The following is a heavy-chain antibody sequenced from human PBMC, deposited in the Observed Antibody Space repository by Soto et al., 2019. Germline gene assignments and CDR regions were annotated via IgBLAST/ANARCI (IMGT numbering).Heavy chain of an antibody. D-gene: IGHD3-10*01. CDR2: INHSGST. CDR3: ATSSIRWSLWFGETIDY. J-gene: IGHJ4*02. Sequence: SETLPLTSADYGGSFCGYYWSWIRQPPGKGLEWIGEINHSGSTNYNPSLKSRVTISVDTSKNQFSLKLSSVTAADTAVYYCATSSIRWSLWFGETIDYWGQGTLVTVFS. CDR1: GGSFCGYY. V-gene: IGHV4-34*01.